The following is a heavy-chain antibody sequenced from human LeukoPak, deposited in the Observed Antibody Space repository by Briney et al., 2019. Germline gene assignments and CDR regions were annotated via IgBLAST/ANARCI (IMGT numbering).Heavy chain of an antibody. D-gene: IGHD1-26*01. CDR2: IYSGGST. V-gene: IGHV3-53*01. CDR3: ARRRDSGSLQHFDY. J-gene: IGHJ4*02. Sequence: GGSLRLSCAASGFTVSSNYMSWVRQAPGKGLEWVSVIYSGGSTYYADSVKGRFTISRDNAKNSLYLQMNSLRAEDTAVYYCARRRDSGSLQHFDYWGQGPLVTVSS. CDR1: GFTVSSNY.